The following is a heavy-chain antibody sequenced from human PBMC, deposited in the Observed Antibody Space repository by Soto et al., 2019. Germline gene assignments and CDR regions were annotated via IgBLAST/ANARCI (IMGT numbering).Heavy chain of an antibody. V-gene: IGHV1-18*01. CDR1: GYTFTSYG. J-gene: IGHJ4*02. CDR2: ISAYNGHT. Sequence: APVRVSCKASGYTFTSYGISLVRQAPGQGLEWMGWISAYNGHTNYAQKLQCRVTMTTDTSTRTAYMALGSMRSDHTAAYYCARSPRIAVADPFDYWGQGNLVIV. CDR3: ARSPRIAVADPFDY. D-gene: IGHD6-19*01.